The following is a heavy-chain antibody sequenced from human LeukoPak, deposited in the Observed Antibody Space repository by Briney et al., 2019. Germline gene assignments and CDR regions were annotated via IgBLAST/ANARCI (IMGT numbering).Heavy chain of an antibody. V-gene: IGHV3-21*01. CDR2: ISSSSSYI. D-gene: IGHD2-2*01. Sequence: GGSLRLSCAASGFTFSSYSMNWVRQAPGKGLEWVSSISSSSSYIYYADSVKDRFTISRDNAKNSLYLQMNSLRAEDTAVYYCATGGCSSTSCIDYWGQGTLVTVSS. J-gene: IGHJ4*02. CDR3: ATGGCSSTSCIDY. CDR1: GFTFSSYS.